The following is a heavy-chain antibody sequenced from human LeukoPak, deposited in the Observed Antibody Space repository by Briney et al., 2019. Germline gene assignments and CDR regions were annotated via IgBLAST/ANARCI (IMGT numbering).Heavy chain of an antibody. J-gene: IGHJ4*02. D-gene: IGHD4-17*01. Sequence: GVSLRLSCAASGFTFSSYGMHWVRQAPGKGLEWVAVISYDGSNKYYADSVKGRFTISRDNSKNTLYLQMNSLRAEDTAVYYCARPQETTVTHFDYWGQGTLVTVSS. V-gene: IGHV3-30*03. CDR2: ISYDGSNK. CDR3: ARPQETTVTHFDY. CDR1: GFTFSSYG.